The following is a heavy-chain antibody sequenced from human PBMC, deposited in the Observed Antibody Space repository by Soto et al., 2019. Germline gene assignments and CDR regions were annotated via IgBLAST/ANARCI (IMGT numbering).Heavy chain of an antibody. CDR1: GYTFTRSG. CDR2: INGYNGNT. J-gene: IGHJ6*02. CDR3: ARMGDGTCYYSGMDV. V-gene: IGHV1-18*01. Sequence: QVQLVQSGAEVKKPGASVKVSCKASGYTFTRSGISWVRQAPGQGLEWMGWINGYNGNTNYTQKFQGRITMTTDTPTSTAYMELRSLRSDDTAVYYCARMGDGTCYYSGMDVWGQGTTVIVSS. D-gene: IGHD3-16*01.